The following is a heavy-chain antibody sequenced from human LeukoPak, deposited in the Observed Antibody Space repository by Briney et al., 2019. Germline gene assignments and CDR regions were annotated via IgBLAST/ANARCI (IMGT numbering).Heavy chain of an antibody. J-gene: IGHJ6*02. CDR2: ISGSGGST. CDR1: GFPFSAYA. CDR3: AKMLPTRIAVAGTGYYYYGMDV. Sequence: GGSLRLSCTASGFPFSAYAMSWVRLAPGKGLDWVSAISGSGGSTYYADSVKGRFTISRDNSKNTLYLQMNSLRAEDTGVYYCAKMLPTRIAVAGTGYYYYGMDVWGPGTTVTVSS. V-gene: IGHV3-23*01. D-gene: IGHD6-19*01.